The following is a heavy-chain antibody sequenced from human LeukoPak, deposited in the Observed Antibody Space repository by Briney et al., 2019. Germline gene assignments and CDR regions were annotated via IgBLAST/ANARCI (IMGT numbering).Heavy chain of an antibody. Sequence: GASVKVSCKASGYTFIDYYIHWVRQAPGRGLEWMGWINPNSGDTNYAQKFQGRVTMTRDTSIRTAYMELSSLRSDDTAVYYCVRDGDSPDPWGQGTLVTVSS. CDR2: INPNSGDT. CDR3: VRDGDSPDP. D-gene: IGHD6-13*01. V-gene: IGHV1-2*02. CDR1: GYTFIDYY. J-gene: IGHJ5*02.